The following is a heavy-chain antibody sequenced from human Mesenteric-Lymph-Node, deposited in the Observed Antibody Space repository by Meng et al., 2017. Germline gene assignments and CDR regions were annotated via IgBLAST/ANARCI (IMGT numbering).Heavy chain of an antibody. J-gene: IGHJ4*01. CDR2: INPNSGGT. CDR1: GYTFTGYY. V-gene: IGHV1-2*02. CDR3: VRELEAGTGVPADY. D-gene: IGHD1-1*01. Sequence: ASVKVSCKASGYTFTGYYMHWVRQAPGQGLAWMGWINPNSGGTNYAQKFQGRVTMTRDTSISTAYMELSRLGSVTAADTAVYYCVRELEAGTGVPADYWGQGTRVTVSS.